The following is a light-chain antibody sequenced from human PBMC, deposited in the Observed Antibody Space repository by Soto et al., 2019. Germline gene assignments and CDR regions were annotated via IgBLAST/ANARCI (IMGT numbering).Light chain of an antibody. CDR1: QSVGNN. J-gene: IGKJ5*01. Sequence: ENMFMHSSGTLSLSPEKRASLSCRASQSVGNNLAWYQQRPGQAPTLLISDASSRATGIPDRFSGSGSGTDFTLSISRLEPEDFALYYCQQYGPSLITFGQGTRLEIK. CDR3: QQYGPSLIT. CDR2: DAS. V-gene: IGKV3-20*01.